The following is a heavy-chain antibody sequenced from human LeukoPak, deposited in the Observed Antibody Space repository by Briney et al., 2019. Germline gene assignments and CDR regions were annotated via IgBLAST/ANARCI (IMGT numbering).Heavy chain of an antibody. Sequence: GGSLRLSCAASGFTFSSYAMSWVRQAPGKGLEWVGRIKSKTDGATTDYAAPVDGRFSISRDDSRNTLYLQMNSLRAEDTAVYYCARDRVLYYFDYWGQGTLVTVSS. CDR1: GFTFSSYA. D-gene: IGHD2-15*01. CDR3: ARDRVLYYFDY. CDR2: IKSKTDGATT. V-gene: IGHV3-15*01. J-gene: IGHJ4*02.